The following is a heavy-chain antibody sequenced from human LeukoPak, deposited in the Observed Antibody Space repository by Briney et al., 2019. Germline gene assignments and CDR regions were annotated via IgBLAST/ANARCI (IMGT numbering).Heavy chain of an antibody. Sequence: GGSLRLSCAASGFTFNSYNMNWVRQAPGKGLEWVSYISSTSSTIYYADSVEGRFTISRDNAKNSLYLQMNSLRAEDTAVYYCARERGVTKSFDYWGQGALVTVSS. CDR1: GFTFNSYN. CDR3: ARERGVTKSFDY. CDR2: ISSTSSTI. V-gene: IGHV3-48*04. D-gene: IGHD4-17*01. J-gene: IGHJ4*02.